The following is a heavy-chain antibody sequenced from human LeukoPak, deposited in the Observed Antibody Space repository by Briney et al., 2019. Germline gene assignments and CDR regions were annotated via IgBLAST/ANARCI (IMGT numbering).Heavy chain of an antibody. V-gene: IGHV4-39*01. CDR1: GGSISSSSYY. Sequence: SETLSLTCTVSGGSISSSSYYWGWIRRPPGKGLEWIGSIYYSGSTYYNPSLKSRVTISVDTSKNQFSLKLSSVTAADTAVYYCARHAGGDIVVVPAAISFDYWGQGTLVTVSS. CDR2: IYYSGST. CDR3: ARHAGGDIVVVPAAISFDY. J-gene: IGHJ4*02. D-gene: IGHD2-2*01.